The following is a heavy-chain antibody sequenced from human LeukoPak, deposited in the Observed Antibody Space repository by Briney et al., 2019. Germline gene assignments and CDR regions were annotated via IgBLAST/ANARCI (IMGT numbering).Heavy chain of an antibody. D-gene: IGHD4-17*01. CDR2: IYYSGST. V-gene: IGHV4-59*01. CDR1: GGSISSYY. CDR3: ARGMTTVTDYWFDP. Sequence: KPSETLSLTCTVSGGSISSYYWSWIRQPPGKGLEWIGYIYYSGSTNYNPSLKSRVTISVDTSKNQFSLKLSSVTAADTAVYYCARGMTTVTDYWFDPWGQGTLVTVSS. J-gene: IGHJ5*02.